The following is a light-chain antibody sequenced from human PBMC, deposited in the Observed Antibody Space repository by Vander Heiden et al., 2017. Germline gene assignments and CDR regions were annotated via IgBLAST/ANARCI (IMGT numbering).Light chain of an antibody. CDR2: GNN. V-gene: IGLV1-40*01. J-gene: IGLJ2*01. CDR3: QSYDAGLSGSGL. CDR1: SSHFGSGYD. Sequence: QSVLSHPPSVSPAPRQRVTISCPVSSSHFGSGYDGNWDQHLPGKAPKLLIYGNNKRTSGVPDRCSASKAGTSASLAITGLQSEDEADYYCQSYDAGLSGSGLFGGGTKLTVL.